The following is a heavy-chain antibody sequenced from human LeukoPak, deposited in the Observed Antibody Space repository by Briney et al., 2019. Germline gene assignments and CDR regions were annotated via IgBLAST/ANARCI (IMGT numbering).Heavy chain of an antibody. D-gene: IGHD2-15*01. CDR1: GYTFTVNY. Sequence: GASVKVSCKGSGYTFTVNYMHWVRQPPGQGLEWMGWINPNSGGTNYAQKFQGRVTMTRDTSISTAYMELSRLRSDDTAVYYCARDYCSGGSCYSFHDYWGEGTLVTVSS. CDR3: ARDYCSGGSCYSFHDY. V-gene: IGHV1-2*02. CDR2: INPNSGGT. J-gene: IGHJ4*02.